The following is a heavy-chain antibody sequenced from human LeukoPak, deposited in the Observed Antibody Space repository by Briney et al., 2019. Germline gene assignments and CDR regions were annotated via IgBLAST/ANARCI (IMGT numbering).Heavy chain of an antibody. CDR1: GFTFSTNT. J-gene: IGHJ5*02. V-gene: IGHV3-23*01. D-gene: IGHD5-18*01. CDR3: AKDRTGYSYGYFLSP. CDR2: LSGSGSST. Sequence: GGSLTLSCAGSGFTFSTNTMNWGRKAPGKGREWVSSLSGSGSSTFYADSVKGRFTVSRDNSNNTMYLQMNRLRAEDTAVYFCAKDRTGYSYGYFLSPWGQGTLVTVSS.